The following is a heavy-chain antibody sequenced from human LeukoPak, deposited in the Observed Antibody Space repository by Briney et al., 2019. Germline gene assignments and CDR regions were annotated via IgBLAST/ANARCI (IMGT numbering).Heavy chain of an antibody. J-gene: IGHJ2*01. CDR2: IYNSGTT. CDR1: GGSTSSYY. V-gene: IGHV4-59*01. CDR3: ARVYYSSSYDYWYFDL. D-gene: IGHD6-13*01. Sequence: SETLSLTCTVSGGSTSSYYWTWIRQPPGKGLEWIGYIYNSGTTNYNPSLKSRVTISVDTSKNQFSLKLTSVTAADTAVYYCARVYYSSSYDYWYFDLWGRGTLVTVSS.